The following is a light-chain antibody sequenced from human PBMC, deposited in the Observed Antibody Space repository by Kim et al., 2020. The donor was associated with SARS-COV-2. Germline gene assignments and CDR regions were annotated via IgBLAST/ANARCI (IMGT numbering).Light chain of an antibody. V-gene: IGKV1-33*01. CDR3: QQYQNKLT. CDR1: QDMNKH. Sequence: SATVGDRVTLTCQASQDMNKHLNWYQQKPGKAPKVLIYDAANLKTGVPSRFSGSGSGTDFTFTISSLQPEDIATYYCQQYQNKLTFGGGTKVDIK. J-gene: IGKJ4*01. CDR2: DAA.